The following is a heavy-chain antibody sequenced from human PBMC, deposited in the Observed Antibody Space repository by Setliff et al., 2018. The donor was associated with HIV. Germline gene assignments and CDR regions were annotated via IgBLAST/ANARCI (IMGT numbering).Heavy chain of an antibody. Sequence: SETLSLTCAVYGGSFSGYYWSWIRQSPGKGLEWIGEINYGRTTNYNPDPSLTGRVTISVDTSKNQFSLKLAFVTAADTAVYYCARYSTLTTNFDYWGQGTLVTVSS. CDR2: INYGRTT. J-gene: IGHJ4*02. CDR1: GGSFSGYY. V-gene: IGHV4-34*01. D-gene: IGHD4-17*01. CDR3: ARYSTLTTNFDY.